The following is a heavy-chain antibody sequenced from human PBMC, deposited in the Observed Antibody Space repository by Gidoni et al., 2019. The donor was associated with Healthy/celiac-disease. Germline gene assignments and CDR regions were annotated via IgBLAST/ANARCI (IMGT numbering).Heavy chain of an antibody. CDR3: VVAAPLDSSGYYYESEYYFDY. V-gene: IGHV3-30*04. Sequence: QLQLVESGGGVVQPGSSLRLSCAASGFPFRRYAMHGVRQAPGTGLGLVAVISYDGSNKYYADSVKGRFTISRDNSKNTLYLQMNSLRAEDTAVYYCVVAAPLDSSGYYYESEYYFDYWGQGTLVTVSS. CDR2: ISYDGSNK. J-gene: IGHJ4*02. D-gene: IGHD3-22*01. CDR1: GFPFRRYA.